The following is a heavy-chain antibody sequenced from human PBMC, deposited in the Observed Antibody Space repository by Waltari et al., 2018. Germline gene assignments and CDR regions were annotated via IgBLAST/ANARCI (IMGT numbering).Heavy chain of an antibody. CDR2: IIPIFGTA. Sequence: QVQLVQSGAEVKKPGSSVKVSCKASGGAFSSYAISWVRQAPGQGLEWMGGIIPIFGTANYAQKFQGRVTITTDESTSTAYMELSSLRSEDTAVYYCASGRYCSGGSCYWGYWGQGTLVTVSS. CDR1: GGAFSSYA. D-gene: IGHD2-15*01. CDR3: ASGRYCSGGSCYWGY. J-gene: IGHJ4*02. V-gene: IGHV1-69*05.